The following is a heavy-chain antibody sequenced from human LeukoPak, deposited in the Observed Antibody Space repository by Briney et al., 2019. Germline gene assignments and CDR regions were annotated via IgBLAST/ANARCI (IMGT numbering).Heavy chain of an antibody. D-gene: IGHD3-16*01. CDR1: GDSVSSHSAA. CDR3: ASYAHEDHYIAY. CDR2: TYYRSKWYY. Sequence: SQTLSLACAISGDSVSSHSAAWNWIRQSPSRGLENLGRTYYRSKWYYDYAVSVEGRITINPDTSKNQFSLQLSYVAPEDTAVYYCASYAHEDHYIAYWGLGILVTVSS. J-gene: IGHJ4*02. V-gene: IGHV6-1*01.